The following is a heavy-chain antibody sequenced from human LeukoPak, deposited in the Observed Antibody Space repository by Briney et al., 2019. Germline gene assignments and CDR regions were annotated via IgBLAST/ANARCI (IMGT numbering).Heavy chain of an antibody. Sequence: PGGSLRLSCAASGFIFSNYWMSWVRQAPGKGLEWVANIKQDGSVKHFVDSVKGRFTISRDNAKNSLHLQMNSLRADDTAVYYCARGDPDISFGVVGDAFDIWGQGTMVTVSS. CDR1: GFIFSNYW. V-gene: IGHV3-7*03. CDR2: IKQDGSVK. CDR3: ARGDPDISFGVVGDAFDI. D-gene: IGHD3-3*01. J-gene: IGHJ3*02.